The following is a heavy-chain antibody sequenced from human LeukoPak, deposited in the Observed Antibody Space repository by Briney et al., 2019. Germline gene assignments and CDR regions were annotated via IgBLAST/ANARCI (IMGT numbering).Heavy chain of an antibody. CDR1: GGSVSSYY. Sequence: SETLSLTCTVSGGSVSSYYWSWVRQPPGQGLEWIGDVYYGGTTSYSPSLKSRVTMSIDRSKNQFSLTLFSVTAADTAIYYCARDCTGGSCYPPSDAFDIWGQGTKVTVSS. D-gene: IGHD2-15*01. CDR3: ARDCTGGSCYPPSDAFDI. CDR2: VYYGGTT. V-gene: IGHV4-59*02. J-gene: IGHJ3*02.